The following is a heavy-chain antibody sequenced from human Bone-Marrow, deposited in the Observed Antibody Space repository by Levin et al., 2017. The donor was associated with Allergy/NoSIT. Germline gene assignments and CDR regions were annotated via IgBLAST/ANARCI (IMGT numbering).Heavy chain of an antibody. J-gene: IGHJ6*03. CDR2: ISYDGSNK. CDR1: GFTFSSYA. D-gene: IGHD2-2*01. CDR3: ARTDYSSTSYYYYYDNIGDA. Sequence: GESLKISCAASGFTFSSYAMHWVRQAPGKGLEWVAVISYDGSNKYYADSVKGLFTISRDNSKNTQYLQMNSMRADDTALYYWARTDYSSTSYYYYYDNIGDAWGEGTTVTV. V-gene: IGHV3-30*04.